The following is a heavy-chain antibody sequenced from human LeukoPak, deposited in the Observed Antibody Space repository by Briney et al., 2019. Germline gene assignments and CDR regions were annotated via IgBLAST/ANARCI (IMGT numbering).Heavy chain of an antibody. V-gene: IGHV3-11*01. CDR1: RFTFSDYY. CDR3: ARDRAPTYYYDSSGPRGAFDI. CDR2: ISSSGSTI. D-gene: IGHD3-22*01. J-gene: IGHJ3*02. Sequence: GGSLRLSCAASRFTFSDYYMSWIRQAPGKGLEWVSYISSSGSTIYYADSVKGRFTISRDNAKNSLYLQMNSLRAEDTAVYYCARDRAPTYYYDSSGPRGAFDIWGQGTMVTVSS.